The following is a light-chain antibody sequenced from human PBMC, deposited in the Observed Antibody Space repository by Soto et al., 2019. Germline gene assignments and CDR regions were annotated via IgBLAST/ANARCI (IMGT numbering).Light chain of an antibody. Sequence: DIQVTQSPTSLSASLGDRVTITCQTHQDTRKYLNWFQHKPRKVPRLQIYDTSNLQIGVPSRFSASGSCTYFTLTISSLRPEEGATYYCQAYGGIPAFGGGTKVEIK. CDR3: QAYGGIPA. CDR1: QDTRKY. J-gene: IGKJ4*01. V-gene: IGKV1-33*01. CDR2: DTS.